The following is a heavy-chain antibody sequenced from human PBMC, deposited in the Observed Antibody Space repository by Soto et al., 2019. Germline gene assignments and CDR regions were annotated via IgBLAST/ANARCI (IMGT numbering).Heavy chain of an antibody. V-gene: IGHV1-69*13. CDR3: ARDPTRREVLWFGEFPAAFDI. CDR2: IIPIFGTA. Sequence: SVKVSCKASGGTFSSYAISWVRQAPGQGLEWMGGIIPIFGTANYAQKFQGRVTITADESTSTAYMELSSLRSEDTAVYYCARDPTRREVLWFGEFPAAFDIWGQGTMVTV. D-gene: IGHD3-10*01. J-gene: IGHJ3*02. CDR1: GGTFSSYA.